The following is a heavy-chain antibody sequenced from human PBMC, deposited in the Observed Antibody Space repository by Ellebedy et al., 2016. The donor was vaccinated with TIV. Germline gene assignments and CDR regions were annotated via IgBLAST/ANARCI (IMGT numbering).Heavy chain of an antibody. Sequence: MPSETLSLTCTVSGISIGRYFWNWIRQSPEKGLEWIGYIYYIGTTTYSPSLTSRVTMSVDTSKNQFSLRLTSATAADTAVYYCARRLHYGDWYFDLWGRGTLVTVSS. CDR2: IYYIGTT. CDR3: ARRLHYGDWYFDL. D-gene: IGHD4-17*01. V-gene: IGHV4-59*01. J-gene: IGHJ2*01. CDR1: GISIGRYF.